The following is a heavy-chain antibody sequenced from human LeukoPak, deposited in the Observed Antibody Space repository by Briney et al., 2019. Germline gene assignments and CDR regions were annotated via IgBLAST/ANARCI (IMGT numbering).Heavy chain of an antibody. CDR3: ARVPAYSGYDKVD. Sequence: TLSLTCTVSGGSISSGGYYWSWIRQHPGKGLEWIGYIYYSGSTYYNPSLKSRVTILEDTSKSQFSLKLSSVTAADTAVYYCARVPAYSGYDKVDWGQGTLVTVSS. CDR2: IYYSGST. J-gene: IGHJ4*02. D-gene: IGHD5-12*01. V-gene: IGHV4-31*03. CDR1: GGSISSGGYY.